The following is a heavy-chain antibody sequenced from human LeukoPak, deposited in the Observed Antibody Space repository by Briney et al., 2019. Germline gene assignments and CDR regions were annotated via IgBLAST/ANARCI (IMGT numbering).Heavy chain of an antibody. V-gene: IGHV3-74*01. D-gene: IGHD3-10*01. CDR2: INSDGSST. CDR1: GFTFSSYW. CDR3: ARASGSYYNGHFDY. Sequence: PGGSLRLSCAASGFTFSSYWMHWVRQAPGKGLVWVSRINSDGSSTSYADSVKGRFTISRDNAKNTLYLQMNSLRAEDTAVYYCARASGSYYNGHFDYWGQGTLVTVSS. J-gene: IGHJ4*02.